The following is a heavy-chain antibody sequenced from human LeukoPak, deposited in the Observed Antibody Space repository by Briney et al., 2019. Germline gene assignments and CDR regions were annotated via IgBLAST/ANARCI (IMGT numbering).Heavy chain of an antibody. CDR2: IYPGDYET. J-gene: IGHJ4*02. V-gene: IGHV5-51*01. CDR1: GYSFSNYW. D-gene: IGHD2-21*02. Sequence: HGESLQISCEGSGYSFSNYWIGWVRQLPGKGLEWMGIIYPGDYETRYSPSFQGLVTISVDKSISTAYLRWSSLKASDTAMYYCAIPPGYCGNDCSFDHWGQGTLVTVSS. CDR3: AIPPGYCGNDCSFDH.